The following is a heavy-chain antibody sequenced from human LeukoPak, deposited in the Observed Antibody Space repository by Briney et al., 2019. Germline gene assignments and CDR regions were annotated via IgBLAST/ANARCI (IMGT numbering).Heavy chain of an antibody. D-gene: IGHD1-1*01. J-gene: IGHJ4*02. CDR3: ARGPSGYN. Sequence: GGSLRLSCAASGFTLSSNHMRWVRQAPGKGVEGGSDIYRGGSTDYADSVKGRFTISRDNLKNTLYLQMNSLRAEDTAVYYCARGPSGYNWGQGTLVTFSS. CDR1: GFTLSSNH. CDR2: IYRGGST. V-gene: IGHV3-53*01.